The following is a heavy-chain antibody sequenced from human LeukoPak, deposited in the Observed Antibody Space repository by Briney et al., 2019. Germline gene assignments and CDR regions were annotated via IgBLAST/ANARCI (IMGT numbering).Heavy chain of an antibody. D-gene: IGHD1-14*01. Sequence: ASVKVSCKASGYTFTGYYMHWVRQAPGQGLEWMGWINPNSGGTNYAQKFQGWVTMTRDTSISTAYMELSRLRSDDTAVYYCARGLPGPYYYGMDVWGQGTTVNVSS. CDR3: ARGLPGPYYYGMDV. J-gene: IGHJ6*02. CDR1: GYTFTGYY. V-gene: IGHV1-2*04. CDR2: INPNSGGT.